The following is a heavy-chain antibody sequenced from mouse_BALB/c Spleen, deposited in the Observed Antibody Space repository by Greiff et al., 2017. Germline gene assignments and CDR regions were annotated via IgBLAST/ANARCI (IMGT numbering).Heavy chain of an antibody. J-gene: IGHJ1*01. Sequence: EVKVVESGGGLVQPGGSLKLSCAASGFTFSSYGMSWVRQTPDKRLELVATINSNGGSTYYPYSVKGRFTISRDNAKNTLYLQMSSLKSEDTAMYYCARDPDGYYWYFDVWGAGTTVTVSS. V-gene: IGHV5-6-3*01. CDR3: ARDPDGYYWYFDV. CDR1: GFTFSSYG. CDR2: INSNGGST. D-gene: IGHD2-3*01.